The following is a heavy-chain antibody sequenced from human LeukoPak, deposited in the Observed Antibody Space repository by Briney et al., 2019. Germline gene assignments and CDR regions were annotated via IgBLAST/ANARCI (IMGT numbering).Heavy chain of an antibody. CDR2: ISAYNGNT. D-gene: IGHD3-22*01. J-gene: IGHJ4*02. V-gene: IGHV1-18*01. Sequence: EASVRVSCKASGYTFTSYGISWVRQAPGQGLEWMGWISAYNGNTNYAQKLQGRVTMTTDTSTSTAYMELRSLRSDDTAVYYCARAHPEYYDSSGYNPLDFWGQGTLVTVSS. CDR1: GYTFTSYG. CDR3: ARAHPEYYDSSGYNPLDF.